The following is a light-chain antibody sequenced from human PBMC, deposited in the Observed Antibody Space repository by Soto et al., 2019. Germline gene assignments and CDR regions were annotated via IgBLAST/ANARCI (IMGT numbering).Light chain of an antibody. CDR1: QSVSNT. CDR3: QQYSNWPLYS. J-gene: IGKJ2*03. V-gene: IGKV3-15*01. Sequence: EIVMTQSPATPSVSPGVRATLSCRPSQSVSNTLAWYQQKPGQAPRLLMYDASTRAAGIPARFSGSGSGMEFTLTISSLQSEDVVVYYCQQYSNWPLYSFGQGTRLEIK. CDR2: DAS.